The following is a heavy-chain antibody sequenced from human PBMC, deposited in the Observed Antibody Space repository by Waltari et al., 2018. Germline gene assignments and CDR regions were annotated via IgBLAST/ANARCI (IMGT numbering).Heavy chain of an antibody. V-gene: IGHV4-59*11. D-gene: IGHD4-17*01. CDR2: IYYSGST. CDR1: GGSISSHY. Sequence: QVQLQESGPGLVKPSETLSLTCTVSGGSISSHYWSWIRQPPGKGLEWIGYIYYSGSTNDNPSLKSRVTISVDTSKNQFSLKLSSVTAADTAVYYCARVGTTPDYWGQGTLVTVSS. J-gene: IGHJ4*02. CDR3: ARVGTTPDY.